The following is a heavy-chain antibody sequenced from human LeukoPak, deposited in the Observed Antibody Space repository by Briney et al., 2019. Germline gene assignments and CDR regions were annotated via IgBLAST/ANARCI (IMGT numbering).Heavy chain of an antibody. CDR2: IYHSGST. Sequence: PSQTLSLTFAVSGGSISSGGYSWSWIRQPPGKGLEWIGYIYHSGSTYYNPSLKSRVTISVDRSKNQFSLKLSSVTAADTAMYYCARGAVVTARGWFDPWGQGTLVTVSS. CDR1: GGSISSGGYS. V-gene: IGHV4-30-2*01. CDR3: ARGAVVTARGWFDP. D-gene: IGHD4-23*01. J-gene: IGHJ5*02.